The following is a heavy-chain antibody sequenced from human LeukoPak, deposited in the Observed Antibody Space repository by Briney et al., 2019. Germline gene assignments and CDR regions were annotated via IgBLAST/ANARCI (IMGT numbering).Heavy chain of an antibody. CDR2: IYPGDSDT. J-gene: IGHJ6*02. CDR1: GYSFTSYW. V-gene: IGHV5-51*01. CDR3: ASTQSPKSYYYYGMDV. Sequence: GESLKISCKGSGYSFTSYWIGWVRQMPGKGLEWMGIIYPGDSDTRYSPSFQGQVTISADKSISTAYLQRSSLKASDTAMYYCASTQSPKSYYYYGMDVWGQGTTVTVSS.